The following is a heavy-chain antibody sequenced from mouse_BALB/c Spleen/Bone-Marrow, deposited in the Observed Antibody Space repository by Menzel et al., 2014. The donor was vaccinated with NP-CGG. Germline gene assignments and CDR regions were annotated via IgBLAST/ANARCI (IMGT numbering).Heavy chain of an antibody. CDR2: ISSGGSYT. J-gene: IGHJ3*01. CDR3: ARHDSAWFAY. D-gene: IGHD2-4*01. CDR1: GFTFSSYA. V-gene: IGHV5-9-3*01. Sequence: EVQGVESGGGLVKPGGSLKLSCAASGFTFSSYAMSWVRQTPEKRLEWVATISSGGSYTYHPDSVKGRFTISRDNAKNTLYLQMSSLRSEDTAMYYCARHDSAWFAYWGQGTLVTVSA.